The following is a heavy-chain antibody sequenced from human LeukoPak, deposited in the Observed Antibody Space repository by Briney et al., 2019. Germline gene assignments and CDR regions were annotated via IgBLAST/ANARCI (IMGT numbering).Heavy chain of an antibody. CDR2: IHPRRGDT. J-gene: IGHJ4*02. CDR1: GYSFTAFY. Sequence: GASVKVSFTTSGYSFTAFYIHWVRQAPGQGLEWMGGIHPRRGDTNYAQKFQGRVTMTRDTSIRTAYLDLSSLRSDATAVYYCARDGDYGTGSYYRGCIDSWGQGTPVTVSP. V-gene: IGHV1-2*02. CDR3: ARDGDYGTGSYYRGCIDS. D-gene: IGHD3-10*01.